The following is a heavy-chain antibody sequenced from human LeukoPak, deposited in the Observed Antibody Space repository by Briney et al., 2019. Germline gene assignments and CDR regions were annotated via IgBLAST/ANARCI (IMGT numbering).Heavy chain of an antibody. CDR2: ISGDGGTT. CDR1: GFTFDDYA. Sequence: GGSLRLSCAASGFTFDDYAMHWVRQAPGKGLEWVSLISGDGGTTYSADSVKGRFTISRDNSKNSLYLQMNSLRTEDTALYYCARSLPDYSDYWGQGTLVTVSS. J-gene: IGHJ4*02. V-gene: IGHV3-43*02. CDR3: ARSLPDYSDY.